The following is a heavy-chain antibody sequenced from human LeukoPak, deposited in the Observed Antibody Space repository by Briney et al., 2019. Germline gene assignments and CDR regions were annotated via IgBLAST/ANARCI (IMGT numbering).Heavy chain of an antibody. CDR2: ISGDGGTT. CDR1: GFTFDDYA. Sequence: GGSLRLSCAASGFTFDDYAMHWVRQAPGKGLEWVSLISGDGGTTYSADSVKGRFTISRDNSKNSLYLQMNSLRTEDTALYYCARSLPDYSDYWGQGTLVTVSS. J-gene: IGHJ4*02. V-gene: IGHV3-43*02. CDR3: ARSLPDYSDY.